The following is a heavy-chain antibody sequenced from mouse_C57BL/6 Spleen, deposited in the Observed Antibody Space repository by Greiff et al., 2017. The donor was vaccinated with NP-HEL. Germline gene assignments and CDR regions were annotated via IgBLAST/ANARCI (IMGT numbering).Heavy chain of an antibody. CDR2: IDPETGGT. Sequence: VKLQESGAELVRPGASVTLSCKASGYTFTDYEMHWVKQTPVHGLEWIGAIDPETGGTAYNQKFKGKAILTADKSSSTAYMELRSLTSEDSAVYYCTYYGSRGDYAKDYWGQGTSVTVSS. CDR1: GYTFTDYE. CDR3: TYYGSRGDYAKDY. D-gene: IGHD1-1*01. V-gene: IGHV1-15*01. J-gene: IGHJ4*01.